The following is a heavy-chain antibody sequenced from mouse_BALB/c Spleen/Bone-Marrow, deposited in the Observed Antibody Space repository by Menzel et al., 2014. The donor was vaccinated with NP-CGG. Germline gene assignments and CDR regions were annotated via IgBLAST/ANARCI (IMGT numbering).Heavy chain of an antibody. V-gene: IGHV2-9*02. D-gene: IGHD2-14*01. CDR3: ARVIRYESYFDY. CDR1: GFSLNSYG. CDR2: IWAGGST. J-gene: IGHJ2*01. Sequence: QVQLKDSGPGLVAPSQSLSITCTVSGFSLNSYGVHWVRQPPGKGLEWLGVIWAGGSTNYNSALMSRLSISKDNSKSQVFLKMNSLQTDDTAMYYCARVIRYESYFDYWGQGTTLTVSS.